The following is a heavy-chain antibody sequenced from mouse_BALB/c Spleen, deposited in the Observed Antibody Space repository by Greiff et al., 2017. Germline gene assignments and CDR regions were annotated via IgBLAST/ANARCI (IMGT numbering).Heavy chain of an antibody. D-gene: IGHD4-1*01. CDR3: ARVRTGKYYFDY. V-gene: IGHV3-6*02. CDR2: ISYDGSN. Sequence: EVKLMESGPGLVKPSQSLSLTCSVTGYSITSGYYWNWIRQFPGNKLEWMGYISYDGSNNYNPSLKNRISITRDTSKNQFFLKLNSVTTEDTAGGDCARVRTGKYYFDYWGQGTTLTVSS. J-gene: IGHJ2*01. CDR1: GYSITSGYY.